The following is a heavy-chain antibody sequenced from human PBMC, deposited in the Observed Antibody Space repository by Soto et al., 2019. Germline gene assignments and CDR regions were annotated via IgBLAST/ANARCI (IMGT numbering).Heavy chain of an antibody. CDR3: ARVYCSGGSCYGNYYYYYMDV. J-gene: IGHJ6*03. V-gene: IGHV1-8*02. Sequence: ASVKVSCKASGYTFTSYAMHWVRQAPGQRLEWMGWMNPNSGNTGYAQKFQGRVTMTRNTSISTAYMELSSLRSEDTAVYYCARVYCSGGSCYGNYYYYYMDVWGKGTTVTVSS. CDR1: GYTFTSYA. CDR2: MNPNSGNT. D-gene: IGHD2-15*01.